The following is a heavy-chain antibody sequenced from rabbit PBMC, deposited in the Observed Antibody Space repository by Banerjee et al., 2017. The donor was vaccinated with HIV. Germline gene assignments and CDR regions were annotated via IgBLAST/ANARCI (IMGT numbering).Heavy chain of an antibody. J-gene: IGHJ4*01. CDR1: GFDVNTYY. CDR3: VRGGVVAEMGVNL. CDR2: IDPVFGGT. Sequence: QLKESGGGLVQPGGSLKLSCKASGFDVNTYYMSWVRQAPGKGLEWIGYIDPVFGGTYYTNWVNGRFTISSHNAQNTLYLQLNSLTDADTATYFCVRGGVVAEMGVNLWGQGTLVTVS. D-gene: IGHD4-1*01. V-gene: IGHV1S7*01.